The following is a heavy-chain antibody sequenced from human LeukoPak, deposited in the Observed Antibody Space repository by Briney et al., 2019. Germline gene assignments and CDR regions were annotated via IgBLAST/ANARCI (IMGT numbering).Heavy chain of an antibody. CDR2: IISIFGIA. V-gene: IGHV1-69*04. J-gene: IGHJ6*02. D-gene: IGHD3-10*01. CDR1: GGTFSSYA. CDR3: ASGCYYYGSGSYCLYGMDV. Sequence: SVKVSCKASGGTFSSYAISWVRQAPGQGLEWVGRIISIFGIANYAQKFQGRVTITADKSTSTAYMELSSLRSEDTAVYYCASGCYYYGSGSYCLYGMDVWGQGTTVTVSS.